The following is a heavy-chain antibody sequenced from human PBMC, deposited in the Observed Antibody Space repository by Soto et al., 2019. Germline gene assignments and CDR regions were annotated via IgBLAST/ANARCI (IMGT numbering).Heavy chain of an antibody. CDR2: MNWDGRRT. CDR1: GFTFDDYT. D-gene: IGHD3-9*01. J-gene: IGHJ5*02. V-gene: IGHV3-43*01. CDR3: VKGDDKRPVDR. Sequence: EVQLVQSGGVVIQPGGSLRLSCVASGFTFDDYTMYWVRQRPGMGLQWVSVMNWDGRRTYYADSVRGLFTNSRDNRKNSLFLQMNSLRSDDTALDYCVKGDDKRPVDRWGPGTLVTVSS.